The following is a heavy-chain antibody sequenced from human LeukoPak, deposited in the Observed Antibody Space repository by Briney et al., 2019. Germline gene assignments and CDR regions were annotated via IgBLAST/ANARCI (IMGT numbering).Heavy chain of an antibody. J-gene: IGHJ6*03. V-gene: IGHV1-69*06. CDR1: GGTFSSYA. Sequence: GASVKVSCKASGGTFSSYAISWVRQAPGQGLEWMGGIIPIFGTANYAQKFQGRVTITADKSTSTAYMELSSLRSEDTAVYYCASAPYSSSYYYMDVWGKGTTVTVSS. CDR2: IIPIFGTA. D-gene: IGHD6-6*01. CDR3: ASAPYSSSYYYMDV.